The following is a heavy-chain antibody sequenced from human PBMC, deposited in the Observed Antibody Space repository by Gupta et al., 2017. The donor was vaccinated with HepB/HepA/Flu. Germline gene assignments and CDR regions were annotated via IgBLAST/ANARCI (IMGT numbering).Heavy chain of an antibody. CDR3: VRGRYSYDVSGTFDF. V-gene: IGHV3-43*02. Sequence: DVQLLESGGGVLQPGGSRRLSCVASGFPFDEFALHWVRQRPGKGLEGVSVISGDGTSTYFADSVKGRFTISRDNTENSLFLQMNSLTIEDTAFYYCVRGRYSYDVSGTFDFWGQGTLLTVSS. CDR1: GFPFDEFA. D-gene: IGHD3-22*01. J-gene: IGHJ4*02. CDR2: ISGDGTST.